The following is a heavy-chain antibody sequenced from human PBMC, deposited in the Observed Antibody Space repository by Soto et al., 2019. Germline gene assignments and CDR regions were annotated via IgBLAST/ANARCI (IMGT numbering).Heavy chain of an antibody. J-gene: IGHJ3*02. CDR3: ASPPRAFDI. Sequence: GGSLRLSCAASGFTFSSYGMHWVRQAPGKGLEWVSVIRSSSSNIYYADSVKGRFTISRDNAKNSLYLQMNSLRAEDTAVYYCASPPRAFDIWGQGTMVTVSS. V-gene: IGHV3-21*01. CDR2: IRSSSSNI. CDR1: GFTFSSYG.